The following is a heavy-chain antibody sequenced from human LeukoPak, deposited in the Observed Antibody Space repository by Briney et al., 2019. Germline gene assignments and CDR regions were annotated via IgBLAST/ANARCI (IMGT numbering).Heavy chain of an antibody. CDR1: GDSVSSNSAA. J-gene: IGHJ5*02. CDR3: TREGEVGTTWSWFDP. CDR2: TYYRSKWYN. D-gene: IGHD1-26*01. Sequence: SQTLSLTCAISGDSVSSNSAAWNWIRQSPSRGLEWLGRTYYRSKWYNDYAVSVKSRITINPDTSKNQFSLQLNSVSPDDTAVYYCTREGEVGTTWSWFDPWGQGTLVTVSS. V-gene: IGHV6-1*01.